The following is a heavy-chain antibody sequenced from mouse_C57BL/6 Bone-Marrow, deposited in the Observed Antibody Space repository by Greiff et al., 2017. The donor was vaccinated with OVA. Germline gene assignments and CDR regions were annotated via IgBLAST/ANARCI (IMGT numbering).Heavy chain of an antibody. V-gene: IGHV3-8*01. Sequence: DVKLVESGPGLVKPSQTLSLTCSVTGYSITSDYWNWIRKFPGNKLEYMGYISYSGSTYYNPSLKSRISITLDKSKNKYYLQLNSVTTEDTATYYCARRRDDYYRYFDVWGTGTTVTVSS. CDR1: GYSITSDY. CDR3: ARRRDDYYRYFDV. J-gene: IGHJ1*03. CDR2: ISYSGST. D-gene: IGHD2-4*01.